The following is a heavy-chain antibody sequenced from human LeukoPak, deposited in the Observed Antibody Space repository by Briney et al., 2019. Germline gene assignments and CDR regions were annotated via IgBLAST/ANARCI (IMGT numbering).Heavy chain of an antibody. CDR3: AKVMTYYYDTSGLRGAFDI. J-gene: IGHJ3*02. D-gene: IGHD3-22*01. V-gene: IGHV3-23*01. CDR1: GFTFNSYA. CDR2: ISGSGDKT. Sequence: GGSLRLSCVATGFTFNSYAVSWVRQAPGKGLERVSGISGSGDKTYYVDSVKGRFTISRDNSKNTLYLQMNSLRAEDTAVYYCAKVMTYYYDTSGLRGAFDIWGQGTMVTVSS.